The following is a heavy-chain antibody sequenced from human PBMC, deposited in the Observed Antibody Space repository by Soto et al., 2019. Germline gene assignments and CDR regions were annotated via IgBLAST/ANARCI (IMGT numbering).Heavy chain of an antibody. Sequence: SGPTLVNPTQTLTLTCTFSGFSLSTSGVGVGWIRQPPGKALEWLALIYWDDDKRYSPSLKSKLTITKDTSKNQVVLTMTNMDPVDTATYYCAHRKGNWNYVASFDFDYWGQGTLVTVSS. J-gene: IGHJ4*02. V-gene: IGHV2-5*02. CDR2: IYWDDDK. CDR1: GFSLSTSGVG. CDR3: AHRKGNWNYVASFDFDY. D-gene: IGHD1-7*01.